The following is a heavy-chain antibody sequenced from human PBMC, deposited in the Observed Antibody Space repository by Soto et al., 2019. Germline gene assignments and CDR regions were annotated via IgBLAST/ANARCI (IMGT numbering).Heavy chain of an antibody. CDR3: STVYFYDSSADYYFDY. D-gene: IGHD3-22*01. J-gene: IGHJ4*02. CDR1: GVTFDDFA. CDR2: ISSQAFGGTT. Sequence: GGSLRLSCTVSGVTFDDFAMSWVRQAPGKGLEWVGFISSQAFGGTTEYAASVEGRFTISTEEYKTIAYLQMNSLKAADTAVDFCSTVYFYDSSADYYFDYWGQGTLVTVSS. V-gene: IGHV3-49*04.